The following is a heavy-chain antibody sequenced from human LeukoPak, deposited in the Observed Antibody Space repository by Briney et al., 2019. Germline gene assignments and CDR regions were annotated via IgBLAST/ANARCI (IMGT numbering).Heavy chain of an antibody. Sequence: SETLSLTCTVSGGSISSYYWSWIRQPPGKGLEWIGYIYYSGGTNYNPSLKSRVTISVDTSKNQFSLKLSSVTAADTAVYYCARVHGLRGFDYWGQGTLVTVSS. V-gene: IGHV4-59*01. D-gene: IGHD3-16*01. CDR2: IYYSGGT. J-gene: IGHJ4*02. CDR3: ARVHGLRGFDY. CDR1: GGSISSYY.